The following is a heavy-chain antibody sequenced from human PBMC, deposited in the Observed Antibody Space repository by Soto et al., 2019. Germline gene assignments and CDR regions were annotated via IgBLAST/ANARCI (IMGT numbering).Heavy chain of an antibody. V-gene: IGHV4-4*02. CDR1: GASISTNNW. CDR3: AVPGAGDFDY. Sequence: SETLSLTCAVSGASISTNNWWSWARQPPGKGLEWIGEVYHSGSTNCNPSLKSRVTISIDKSKNQFSLRLTSMTAADTAVYYCAVPGAGDFDYWSQGTLVTVSS. CDR2: VYHSGST. J-gene: IGHJ4*02. D-gene: IGHD6-13*01.